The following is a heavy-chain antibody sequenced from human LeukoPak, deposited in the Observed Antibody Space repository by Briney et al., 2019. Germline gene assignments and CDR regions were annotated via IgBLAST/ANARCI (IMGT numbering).Heavy chain of an antibody. D-gene: IGHD3-22*01. CDR1: GFTFSAYG. J-gene: IGHJ4*02. Sequence: PGRSLRLSCAASGFTFSAYGMHWVRQAPGKGLEWVAVISNDGSNKYYTDSVKGRFTISRDNSKNTLYLQMNSLRAEDTAVYYCAKYYSVYYDSSGYHPSYWGQGTLVTVSS. V-gene: IGHV3-30*18. CDR3: AKYYSVYYDSSGYHPSY. CDR2: ISNDGSNK.